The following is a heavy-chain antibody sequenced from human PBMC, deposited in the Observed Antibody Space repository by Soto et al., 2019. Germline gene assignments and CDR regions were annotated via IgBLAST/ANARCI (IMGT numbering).Heavy chain of an antibody. D-gene: IGHD3-10*01. J-gene: IGHJ6*03. CDR1: GYTFTSYY. Sequence: ASVKVSCKASGYTFTSYYMHWVRQAPGQGLEWMGIINPSGGSTSYAQKFQGRVTMTRDTSTSTVYMELSSLRSEDTAVYYCARALRGDDHYYYMAVWGKGTTVPVSS. V-gene: IGHV1-46*03. CDR2: INPSGGST. CDR3: ARALRGDDHYYYMAV.